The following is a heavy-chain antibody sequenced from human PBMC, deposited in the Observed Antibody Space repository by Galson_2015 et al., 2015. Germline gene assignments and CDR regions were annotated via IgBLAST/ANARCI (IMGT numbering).Heavy chain of an antibody. CDR1: GFTFSNAW. V-gene: IGHV3-15*01. D-gene: IGHD3-9*01. J-gene: IGHJ1*01. Sequence: SLRLSCAASGFTFSNAWMSWVRQAPGKGLEWVGRIKSKPDGGTTDNAAPVKGRFTISRDDSKNTLYLQMNSLQTEDTAVYYCTTDSYDILTGYYRAEYFQHGGQGNLVAVAS. CDR2: IKSKPDGGTT. CDR3: TTDSYDILTGYYRAEYFQH.